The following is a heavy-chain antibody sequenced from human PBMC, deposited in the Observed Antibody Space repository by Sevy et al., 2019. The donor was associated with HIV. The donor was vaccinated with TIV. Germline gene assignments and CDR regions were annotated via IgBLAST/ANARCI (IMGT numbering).Heavy chain of an antibody. Sequence: GGSLRLSCTASGFKFDDYAMHWVRQPPGKGLEWVSGITWDGGRTGSADSVKGRFIISRDNTKSSLYLQMNSLRAEDTALYYCAKDPRSGDILTGYLNYWGQGILVTVSS. J-gene: IGHJ4*02. V-gene: IGHV3-9*01. D-gene: IGHD3-9*01. CDR3: AKDPRSGDILTGYLNY. CDR1: GFKFDDYA. CDR2: ITWDGGRT.